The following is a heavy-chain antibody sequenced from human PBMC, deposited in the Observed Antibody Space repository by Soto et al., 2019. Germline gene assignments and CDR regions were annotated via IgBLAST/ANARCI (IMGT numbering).Heavy chain of an antibody. D-gene: IGHD4-4*01. CDR2: ISAYSGNT. Sequence: GASVKVSCKASGYTFTSYYMHWVRQAPGQGLEWMGWISAYSGNTGYAQKFQGRVTMTRNTSISTAYMELSSLRSNDTAIYYCAREGDDYNYDYWGQGTQVTVS. CDR3: AREGDDYNYDY. CDR1: GYTFTSYY. V-gene: IGHV1-8*02. J-gene: IGHJ4*02.